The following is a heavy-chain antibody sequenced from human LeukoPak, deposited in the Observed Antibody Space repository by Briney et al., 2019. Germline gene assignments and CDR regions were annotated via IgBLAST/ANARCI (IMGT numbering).Heavy chain of an antibody. D-gene: IGHD6-19*01. CDR2: IKHSGST. CDR1: AGSSTGYY. Sequence: SETLSLTCAVYAGSSTGYYWSWIRQPPGKGLEWLGEIKHSGSTNYNPSLKSRVTISVDRSKNQFSLKLSSVTAADTAVYYCARKSLKQWLVRHAFDIWGQGTMVTVSS. CDR3: ARKSLKQWLVRHAFDI. V-gene: IGHV4-34*01. J-gene: IGHJ3*02.